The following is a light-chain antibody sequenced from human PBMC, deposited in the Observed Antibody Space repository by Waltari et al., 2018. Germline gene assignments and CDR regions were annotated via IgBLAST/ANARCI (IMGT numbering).Light chain of an antibody. J-gene: IGKJ1*01. Sequence: IQMTQSPSSVSASVGDRVSISCRASLGISNWLAWFQQQPGKAPRLLIHGASTVQSGTPARFTGSGSGTDFILTINGLQPEDFGTYYCQQTEGFPWTFGQGTKVEFK. CDR2: GAS. CDR3: QQTEGFPWT. V-gene: IGKV1-12*01. CDR1: LGISNW.